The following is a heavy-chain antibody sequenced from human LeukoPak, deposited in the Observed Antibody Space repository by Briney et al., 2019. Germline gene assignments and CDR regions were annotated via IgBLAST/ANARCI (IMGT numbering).Heavy chain of an antibody. CDR2: IYPGDSDT. V-gene: IGHV5-51*01. CDR1: GSVFTSYW. Sequence: GASLQISCKGSGSVFTSYWIGWVRQLPGKGLEWMGIIYPGDSDTRYSPSFQGQVTISADKSISTAYLQWSSLKASDTTMYYCARLMSAAGTGYYFDYWGQGTLVTVSS. CDR3: ARLMSAAGTGYYFDY. D-gene: IGHD6-13*01. J-gene: IGHJ4*02.